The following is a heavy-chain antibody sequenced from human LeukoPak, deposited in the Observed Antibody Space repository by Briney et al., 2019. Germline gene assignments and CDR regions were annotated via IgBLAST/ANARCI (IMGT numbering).Heavy chain of an antibody. CDR1: GGSISSYY. CDR3: ARLRITIFGVVIHPFDY. Sequence: SETLSLTCTVSGGSISSYYWSWIRQPPGKGLEWIGEINHSGSTNYNPSLKSRVTISVDTSKNQFSLKLSSVTAADTAVYYCARLRITIFGVVIHPFDYWGQGTLVTVSS. V-gene: IGHV4-34*01. D-gene: IGHD3-3*01. J-gene: IGHJ4*02. CDR2: INHSGST.